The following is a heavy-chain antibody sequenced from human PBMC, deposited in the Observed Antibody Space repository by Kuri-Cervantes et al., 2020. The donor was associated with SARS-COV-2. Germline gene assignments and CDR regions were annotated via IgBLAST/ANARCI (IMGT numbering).Heavy chain of an antibody. Sequence: LSLTCAASGFTFSRYGTHWVRQAPGKGLEWVAVIWHDGSNKYYADSVKGRFTISRDNSKNTLYLQMNSLRAEDTAVYYCAKDQGGPVGATPDYWGQGTLVTVSS. V-gene: IGHV3-33*06. CDR1: GFTFSRYG. J-gene: IGHJ4*02. CDR2: IWHDGSNK. D-gene: IGHD1-26*01. CDR3: AKDQGGPVGATPDY.